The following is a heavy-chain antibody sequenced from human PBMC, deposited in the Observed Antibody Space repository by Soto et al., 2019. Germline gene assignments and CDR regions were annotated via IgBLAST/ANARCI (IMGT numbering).Heavy chain of an antibody. Sequence: EVQLVESGGGLVKPGGSLRLSCAASGFTFSSYSMNWVRQAPGKGLEWVSSISSSSSYIYYADSVKGRFTISRDNAKNSLYLQMNSLRAEDTAVYYCASHIVVVVAATRAFDIWGQGTMVTVSS. D-gene: IGHD2-15*01. CDR2: ISSSSSYI. V-gene: IGHV3-21*01. CDR1: GFTFSSYS. CDR3: ASHIVVVVAATRAFDI. J-gene: IGHJ3*02.